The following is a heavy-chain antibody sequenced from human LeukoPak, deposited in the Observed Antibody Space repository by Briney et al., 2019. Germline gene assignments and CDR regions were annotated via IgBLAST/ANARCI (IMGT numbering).Heavy chain of an antibody. D-gene: IGHD3-22*01. Sequence: GGSLRLSCAASGFTFSSYAMTWVRQAPGKGLQWVSAVSGSGAHTYYADSVKGRFTISRDNSKDTLYLQMNSLRAEDTAVYYCAKSMNDYYDSSGYYYVYYYYYMDVWGKGTTVTVSS. V-gene: IGHV3-23*01. CDR1: GFTFSSYA. CDR2: VSGSGAHT. CDR3: AKSMNDYYDSSGYYYVYYYYYMDV. J-gene: IGHJ6*03.